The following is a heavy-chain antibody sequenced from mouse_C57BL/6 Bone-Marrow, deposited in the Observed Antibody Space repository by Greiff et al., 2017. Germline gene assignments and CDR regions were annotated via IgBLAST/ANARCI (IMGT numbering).Heavy chain of an antibody. D-gene: IGHD1-1*01. V-gene: IGHV1-81*01. CDR2: IYPRSGNT. CDR3: NYGSSFHYYAMDY. Sequence: QVQLKESGAELARPGASVKLSCKASGYTFTSYGISWVKQRTGQGLEWIGEIYPRSGNTYYNEKFKGKATLTADKSSSTAYMELRSLTSEDSAVYFCNYGSSFHYYAMDYWGQGTSVTVAS. J-gene: IGHJ4*01. CDR1: GYTFTSYG.